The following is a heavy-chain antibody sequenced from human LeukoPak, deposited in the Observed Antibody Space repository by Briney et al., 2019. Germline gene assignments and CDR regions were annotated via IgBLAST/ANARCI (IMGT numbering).Heavy chain of an antibody. CDR3: AKDWDSGWTSKYFQH. CDR1: GFTFSSYA. Sequence: GGSLRLSCAASGFTFSSYAMSWVRQAPGKGLEWVSAISGSAGSTYYADSVKGRFTISRDNSKNTLYLQMNSLRAEDTAVYYCAKDWDSGWTSKYFQHWDQGTLVTVST. D-gene: IGHD6-19*01. J-gene: IGHJ1*01. V-gene: IGHV3-23*01. CDR2: ISGSAGST.